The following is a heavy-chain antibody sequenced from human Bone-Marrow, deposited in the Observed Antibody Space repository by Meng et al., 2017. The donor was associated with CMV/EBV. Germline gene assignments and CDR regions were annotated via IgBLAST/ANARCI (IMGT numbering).Heavy chain of an antibody. CDR1: GYTFTSYG. D-gene: IGHD2-21*02. J-gene: IGHJ4*02. Sequence: ASVKVSCKASGYTFTSYGISWVRQAPGQGLEWMGWISAYNGNTNYAQKFQGRVTITADKSTSTAYMELSSLRSEDTAVYYCAKGLMVVTGLFDYWGQGTLVTVSS. CDR3: AKGLMVVTGLFDY. V-gene: IGHV1-18*01. CDR2: ISAYNGNT.